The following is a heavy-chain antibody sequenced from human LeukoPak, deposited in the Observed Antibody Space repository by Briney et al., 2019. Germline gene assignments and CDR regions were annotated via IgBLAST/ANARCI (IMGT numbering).Heavy chain of an antibody. CDR2: IGTAGDT. Sequence: GGSLRLSCAASGFTFSSYDMHWVRHATGKGLEWVSAIGTAGDTYYPGSVKGRFTISRENAKNSLYPQMNSLRAGDTAVYYCAKLWYYYDSSGYYNRQASDYWGQGTLVTVSS. D-gene: IGHD3-22*01. J-gene: IGHJ4*02. CDR3: AKLWYYYDSSGYYNRQASDY. V-gene: IGHV3-13*01. CDR1: GFTFSSYD.